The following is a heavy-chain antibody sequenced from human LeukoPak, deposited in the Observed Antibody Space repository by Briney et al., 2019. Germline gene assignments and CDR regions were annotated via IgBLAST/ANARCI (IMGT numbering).Heavy chain of an antibody. Sequence: SQTLSLTCTVSGGSISSGSYYWSWIRQPAGKGLEWIGRIYTSGSTNYNPSLKSRVTISVDTSKNQFSLKLSSVTAADTAVYYCARDANLYLYCGGDCYSLPDALDIWGQGTMVTVSS. CDR2: IYTSGST. J-gene: IGHJ3*02. CDR3: ARDANLYLYCGGDCYSLPDALDI. V-gene: IGHV4-61*02. CDR1: GGSISSGSYY. D-gene: IGHD2-21*02.